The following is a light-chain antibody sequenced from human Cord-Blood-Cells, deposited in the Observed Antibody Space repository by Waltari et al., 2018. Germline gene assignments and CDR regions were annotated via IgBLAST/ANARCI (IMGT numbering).Light chain of an antibody. V-gene: IGKV1-5*03. Sequence: DIQMTQSPSPLPASVGDRVTITCRASHSISSWLAWYQQKPGKAPKLLIYKASSLESGVPSRFSGSGSGTEFTLTISSLQPDDFATYYCQQYNSYLLTFGGGTKVEIK. J-gene: IGKJ4*01. CDR3: QQYNSYLLT. CDR1: HSISSW. CDR2: KAS.